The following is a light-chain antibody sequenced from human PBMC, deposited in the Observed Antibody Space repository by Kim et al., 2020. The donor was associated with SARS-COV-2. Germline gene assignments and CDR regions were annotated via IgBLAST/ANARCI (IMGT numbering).Light chain of an antibody. CDR1: QSVSSN. CDR2: GAS. J-gene: IGKJ5*01. V-gene: IGKV3-15*01. Sequence: ETVMTQSPATLSVSPGERVTLSCRASQSVSSNLAWYQQKPGQAPWLLIYGASTRATGVPARFSGSGSGTEFTLTISSLQSEDFAVYYCQQYNDCPPITFGQGTRLEIK. CDR3: QQYNDCPPIT.